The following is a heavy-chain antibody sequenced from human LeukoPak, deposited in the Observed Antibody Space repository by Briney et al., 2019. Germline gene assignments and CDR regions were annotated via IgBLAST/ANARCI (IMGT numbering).Heavy chain of an antibody. Sequence: ASVKVSCKASGYTFTNYAMNWVRQAPGQGLEWMGWINPNSGGTNYAQKFQGRVTMTRDTSISTAYMELSRLRADDTAVYYCARDLSGSYSFDYWGQGTLVTVSS. J-gene: IGHJ4*02. CDR3: ARDLSGSYSFDY. CDR1: GYTFTNYA. CDR2: INPNSGGT. D-gene: IGHD1-26*01. V-gene: IGHV1-2*02.